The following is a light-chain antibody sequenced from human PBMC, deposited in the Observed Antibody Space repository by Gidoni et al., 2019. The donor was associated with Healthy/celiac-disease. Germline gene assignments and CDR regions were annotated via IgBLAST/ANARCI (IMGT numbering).Light chain of an antibody. Sequence: DIQMTQSPSSMSASVGDRVTITCRASQSSSSYLNWYQQKPGKAPKRLIYAASSLQSGGPSRFSGSGSGTDFTLTISSLQPEDFATYYCQQSYSTLWTFGQGTKVEIK. CDR1: QSSSSY. CDR3: QQSYSTLWT. J-gene: IGKJ1*01. V-gene: IGKV1-39*01. CDR2: AAS.